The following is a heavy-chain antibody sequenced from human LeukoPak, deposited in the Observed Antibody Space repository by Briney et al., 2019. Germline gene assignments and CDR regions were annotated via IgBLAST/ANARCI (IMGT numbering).Heavy chain of an antibody. V-gene: IGHV3-7*01. CDR1: GFTFSSYW. J-gene: IGHJ6*03. CDR3: AREGVVPGVYYYYYMGV. Sequence: AGGSLRLSCAASGFTFSSYWMSWVRQAPGKGLEWVANIKQDGSEKYYVDSVKGRFTISRDNAKNSLYLQMNSLRAEDTAVYYCAREGVVPGVYYYYYMGVWGKGTTVTVSS. CDR2: IKQDGSEK. D-gene: IGHD2-15*01.